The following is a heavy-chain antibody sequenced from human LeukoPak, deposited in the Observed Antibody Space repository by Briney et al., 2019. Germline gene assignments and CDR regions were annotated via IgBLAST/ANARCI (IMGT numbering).Heavy chain of an antibody. CDR2: IHHSGST. CDR3: ARHSRAHSSASGTYDY. J-gene: IGHJ4*02. CDR1: GDSISSSNW. D-gene: IGHD6-6*01. V-gene: IGHV4-4*02. Sequence: SGTLSLTCGVSGDSISSSNWWSWVRQSPGKGLEWIAEIHHSGSTNCNPSLKSRVTISVDKSKNQFSLQLSSVTAADTAVYYCARHSRAHSSASGTYDYWGQGTLVTVSS.